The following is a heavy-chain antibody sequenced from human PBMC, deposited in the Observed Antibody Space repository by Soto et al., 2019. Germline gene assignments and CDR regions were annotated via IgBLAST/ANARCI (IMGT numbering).Heavy chain of an antibody. D-gene: IGHD3-3*01. CDR3: ARLSNHYDFWSGYSIDY. V-gene: IGHV4-59*08. J-gene: IGHJ4*02. Sequence: SETLSLTCTVSGGSISSYYWSWIRQPPGKGLEWIGYIYYSGSTNYNPFLKSRVTISVDTSKNQFSLKLSSVTAADTAVYYCARLSNHYDFWSGYSIDYWGQGTLVTVSS. CDR2: IYYSGST. CDR1: GGSISSYY.